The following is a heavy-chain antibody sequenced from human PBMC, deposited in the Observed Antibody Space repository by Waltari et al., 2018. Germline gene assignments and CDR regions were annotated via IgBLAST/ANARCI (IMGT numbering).Heavy chain of an antibody. V-gene: IGHV3-7*01. J-gene: IGHJ4*02. CDR1: GLTFSSYW. D-gene: IGHD6-25*01. CDR2: IKQDGSEN. Sequence: EVQLVESGGGLVQPGGSLRLSCAASGLTFSSYWMSWVRQAPGKGLEWVANIKQDGSENDYVDSVKGRVTMSRDNAKNAMYLQMNSLRDEYTAVYYCARGVAANCDYWGQGTLVTVSS. CDR3: ARGVAANCDY.